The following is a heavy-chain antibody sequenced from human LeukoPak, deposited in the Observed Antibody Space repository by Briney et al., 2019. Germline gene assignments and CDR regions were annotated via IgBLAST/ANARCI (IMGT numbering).Heavy chain of an antibody. CDR1: GFTFNSYA. Sequence: PGGSLRLSCAASGFTFNSYAMHWVRQAPGKGLEWVAFIRSDGSNKYYADSVKGRFTISRDNSKNTLYLQMNSLRAEDTAVYYCAKDDRTRGGWFDPWGQGTLVTVSS. CDR2: IRSDGSNK. CDR3: AKDDRTRGGWFDP. V-gene: IGHV3-30*02. D-gene: IGHD3-22*01. J-gene: IGHJ5*02.